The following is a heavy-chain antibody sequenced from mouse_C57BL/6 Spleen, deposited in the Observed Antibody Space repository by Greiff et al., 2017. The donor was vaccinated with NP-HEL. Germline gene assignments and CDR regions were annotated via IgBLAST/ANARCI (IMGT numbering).Heavy chain of an antibody. J-gene: IGHJ1*03. CDR2: IWRGGSR. D-gene: IGHD1-1*01. CDR1: GFSLTSYG. Sequence: VQLQESGPGLVQPSQSLSITCTVSGFSLTSYGVHWVRQSPGKGLEWLGEIWRGGSRDYNEDFMYRLSITKDKSKSQVFFKINSLQADDTAIYYCAKAEGTVVARYFDVWGTGTTVTVSS. V-gene: IGHV2-5*01. CDR3: AKAEGTVVARYFDV.